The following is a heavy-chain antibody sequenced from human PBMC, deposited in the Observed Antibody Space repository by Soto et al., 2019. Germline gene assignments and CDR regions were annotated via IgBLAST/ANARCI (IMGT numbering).Heavy chain of an antibody. CDR2: IFSNDEK. D-gene: IGHD2-2*01. V-gene: IGHV2-26*01. CDR1: GFSLSNARMG. CDR3: ARIRGSYQLRYYFDY. Sequence: SGPTLVNPTETLTLTCTVSGFSLSNARMGVSWIRQPPGKALEWLAHIFSNDEKSYSTSLKSRLTISKDTSKSQVVLTMTNMDPVDTATYYCARIRGSYQLRYYFDYWGQGTLVTVSS. J-gene: IGHJ4*02.